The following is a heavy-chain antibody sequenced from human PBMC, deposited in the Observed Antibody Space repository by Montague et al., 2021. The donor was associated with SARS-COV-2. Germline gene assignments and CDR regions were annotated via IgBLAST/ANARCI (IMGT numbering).Heavy chain of an antibody. CDR3: ARRTCSSTSCHQFDP. CDR1: GGSISYYY. D-gene: IGHD2-2*01. CDR2: IYYSGST. J-gene: IGHJ5*02. V-gene: IGHV4-59*01. Sequence: SETLSLTCTVSGGSISYYYWSWIRQPPGKGPEWIGYIYYSGSTNYNPSLKSRVTISVDTSKNQFSLKLSSVTAADTAVYYCARRTCSSTSCHQFDPWGQGTLVTVSS.